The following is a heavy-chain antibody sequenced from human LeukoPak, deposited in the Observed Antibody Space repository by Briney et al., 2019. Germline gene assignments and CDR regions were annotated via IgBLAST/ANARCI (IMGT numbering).Heavy chain of an antibody. J-gene: IGHJ4*02. CDR1: GFTFSDYY. CDR3: ARVSGGDYFDY. D-gene: IGHD6-25*01. CDR2: ISSSGSAT. V-gene: IGHV3-11*01. Sequence: GGSLRLSCAASGFTFSDYYVSWIRQAPGKGLERVSYISSSGSATYYADSVKGRFTISRDNAKNSLFLQMGSLRAEDTAVYYCARVSGGDYFDYWGQGTLVTVPS.